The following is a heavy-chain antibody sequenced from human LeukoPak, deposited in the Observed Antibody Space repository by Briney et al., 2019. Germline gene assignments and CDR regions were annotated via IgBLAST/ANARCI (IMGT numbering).Heavy chain of an antibody. CDR2: ISYDGSNK. CDR1: GFTFSSYA. V-gene: IGHV3-30-3*01. Sequence: PGRSLRLSCAASGFTFSSYAMHWVRQAPGKGLEWVAVISYDGSNKYYADSVKGRFTISRDNSKNTLYLQMNSLRAEDTAVYYCARASIPYYYDSGNPSYWGQGTLVTVSS. CDR3: ARASIPYYYDSGNPSY. J-gene: IGHJ4*02. D-gene: IGHD3-10*01.